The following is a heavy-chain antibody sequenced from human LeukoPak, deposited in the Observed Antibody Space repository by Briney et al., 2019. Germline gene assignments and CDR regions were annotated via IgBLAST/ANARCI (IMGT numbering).Heavy chain of an antibody. J-gene: IGHJ6*02. CDR3: ARAYDFWSGGYYGMDV. V-gene: IGHV4-31*03. Sequence: SETLSLTCTVSGGSISSGGYYWSWLRQHPGKGLEWIGYIYYSGSTYYNPSLKSRVTISVDTSKNQFSLKLSSVTAADTAVYYCARAYDFWSGGYYGMDVWGQGTTVTVSS. D-gene: IGHD3-3*01. CDR2: IYYSGST. CDR1: GGSISSGGYY.